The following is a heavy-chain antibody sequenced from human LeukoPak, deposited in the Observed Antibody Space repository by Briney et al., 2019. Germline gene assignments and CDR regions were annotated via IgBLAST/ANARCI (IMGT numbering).Heavy chain of an antibody. CDR3: ARGYYYDSSGYASR. J-gene: IGHJ4*02. V-gene: IGHV3-11*04. D-gene: IGHD3-22*01. CDR1: GFTFSDYY. CDR2: ISSSGSTI. Sequence: KPGGSLRLSCAASGFTFSDYYMSWIRQAPGRGLEWVPYISSSGSTIYYADSVKGRFTISRDNAKNSLYLQMNSLRAEDTAVYYCARGYYYDSSGYASRWGQGTLVTASS.